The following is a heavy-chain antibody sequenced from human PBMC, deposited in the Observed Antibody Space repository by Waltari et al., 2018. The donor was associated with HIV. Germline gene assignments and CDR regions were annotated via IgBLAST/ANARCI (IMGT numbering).Heavy chain of an antibody. CDR1: GFTFRNYG. J-gene: IGHJ4*02. V-gene: IGHV3-30*03. Sequence: QVQLVASGGGVVQPGRSLRLSCAASGFTFRNYGMHWVRQAPGKGLEWVAVISFYGSNQYYADSVRGRFTISRDNSKKKVFLQMNSLRLDDSALYYCATGQQVWETWSQLDYWGQGTLVIVSS. CDR3: ATGQQVWETWSQLDY. CDR2: ISFYGSNQ. D-gene: IGHD1-1*01.